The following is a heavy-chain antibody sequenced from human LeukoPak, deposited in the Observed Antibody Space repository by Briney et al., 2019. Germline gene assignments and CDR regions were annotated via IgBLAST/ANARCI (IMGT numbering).Heavy chain of an antibody. CDR3: ATVVTTGEYYYYMDV. D-gene: IGHD4-17*01. V-gene: IGHV7-4-1*02. J-gene: IGHJ6*03. Sequence: GASVKVSCKASGYTFTSYAMNWVRQAPGQGLECMGWINTNTGNPTYAQGFTGRFVFSLDTSVSTAYLQISSLKAEDTAVYYCATVVTTGEYYYYMDVWGKGTTVTVSS. CDR1: GYTFTSYA. CDR2: INTNTGNP.